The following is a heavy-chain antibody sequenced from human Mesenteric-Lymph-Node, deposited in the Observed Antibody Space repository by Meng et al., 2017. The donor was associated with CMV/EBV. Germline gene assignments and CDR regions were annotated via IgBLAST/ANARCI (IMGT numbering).Heavy chain of an antibody. CDR2: IYRGGSST. CDR3: AKNQGGVLPEVDV. Sequence: GGSLRLSCAASGLTVSNNYMSWVRQAPGKGLEWVSVIYRGGSSTYYADSVKGRFTISRDNSKNTLYLQMNSLRAEDTAVYYCAKNQGGVLPEVDVWGQGTTVTVSS. V-gene: IGHV3-23*03. D-gene: IGHD1-14*01. CDR1: GLTVSNNY. J-gene: IGHJ6*02.